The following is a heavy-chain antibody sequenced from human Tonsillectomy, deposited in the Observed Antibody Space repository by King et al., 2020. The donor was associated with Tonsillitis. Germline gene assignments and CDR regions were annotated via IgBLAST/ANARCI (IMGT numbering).Heavy chain of an antibody. V-gene: IGHV3-30*01. CDR3: ARDFRAECSSTSCYWELEG. J-gene: IGHJ4*02. D-gene: IGHD2-2*01. CDR1: GFTFSSYA. CDR2: ISYDGSKK. Sequence: VQLVESGGDVVQPGRSLRLSCAASGFTFSSYAMHWVRHAPGKGLGGGAVISYDGSKKYYADSVKGRFTISRDNSKNTLYLLMNSLRAEDTAVYYCARDFRAECSSTSCYWELEGWGQGTLVTVSS.